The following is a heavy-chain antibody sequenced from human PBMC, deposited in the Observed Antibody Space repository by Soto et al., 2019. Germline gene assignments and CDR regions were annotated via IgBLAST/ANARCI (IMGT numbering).Heavy chain of an antibody. Sequence: SETLSLTCAVYGGSFSGYYWSWIRQPPGKGLEWIGEINHSGSTNYNPSLKSRVTISVDTSKNQFSLKLSSVTAADTAVYYCARGPSRETGTTPPIDYWGQGTLVTVSS. J-gene: IGHJ4*02. CDR2: INHSGST. CDR1: GGSFSGYY. V-gene: IGHV4-34*01. CDR3: ARGPSRETGTTPPIDY. D-gene: IGHD1-7*01.